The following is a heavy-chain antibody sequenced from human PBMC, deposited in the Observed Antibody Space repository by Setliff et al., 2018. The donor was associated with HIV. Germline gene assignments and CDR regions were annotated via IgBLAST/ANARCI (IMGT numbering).Heavy chain of an antibody. CDR3: AREGDIGVVRGVNYFDY. Sequence: KASETLSLTCTVSGGSIRSSSHYWGWIRQPPGKGLEWIGSLYYSGSTYNNPSLKSRLTISVDTSKNQFSLKLSSVTAADTAVYYCAREGDIGVVRGVNYFDYWGQGTLVTVSS. V-gene: IGHV4-39*07. CDR2: LYYSGST. D-gene: IGHD3-10*01. CDR1: GGSIRSSSHY. J-gene: IGHJ4*02.